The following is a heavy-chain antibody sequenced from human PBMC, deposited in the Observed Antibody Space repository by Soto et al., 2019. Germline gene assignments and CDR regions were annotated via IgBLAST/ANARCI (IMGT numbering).Heavy chain of an antibody. CDR1: GYTFTSYG. J-gene: IGHJ6*02. CDR3: ARDRGPAAPYYYYYGMDV. V-gene: IGHV1-18*01. CDR2: ISAYNGNT. Sequence: GASVKVSCKASGYTFTSYGINWVRQAPGQGLEWMGWISAYNGNTNYAQKLQGRVTMTTDTSTSTAYMELRSLRSDDTAVYYCARDRGPAAPYYYYYGMDVWGQGTTVTVSS. D-gene: IGHD2-2*01.